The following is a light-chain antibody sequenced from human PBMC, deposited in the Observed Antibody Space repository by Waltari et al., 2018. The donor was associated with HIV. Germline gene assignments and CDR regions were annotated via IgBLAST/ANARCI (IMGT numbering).Light chain of an antibody. J-gene: IGLJ2*01. V-gene: IGLV2-23*02. CDR1: ISDIGSYNL. CDR2: EVG. CDR3: CSYAGGRVFVL. Sequence: QSALTPPASVSGSPGQSITISCTGTISDIGSYNLVSWYQQYPGRAPKLIIYEVGKRPSGVSDRFSGSKSGNRASLTVAGLKVEDEADYYCCSYAGGRVFVLFGGGTRLTV.